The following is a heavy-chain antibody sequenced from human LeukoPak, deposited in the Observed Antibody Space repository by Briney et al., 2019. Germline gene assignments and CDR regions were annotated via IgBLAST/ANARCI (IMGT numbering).Heavy chain of an antibody. CDR1: GFTFSSYA. CDR2: FSPSGAST. J-gene: IGHJ6*02. CDR3: ARGEVGGNYYGMDV. D-gene: IGHD1-26*01. V-gene: IGHV3-23*01. Sequence: PGGSLRLSCAASGFTFSSYAMRWVRQAPGKGLEWVSSFSPSGASTYYADSVKGRFTISRDNSKNTLYLQMNSLRAEDTAVYYCARGEVGGNYYGMDVWGQGTTVTVSS.